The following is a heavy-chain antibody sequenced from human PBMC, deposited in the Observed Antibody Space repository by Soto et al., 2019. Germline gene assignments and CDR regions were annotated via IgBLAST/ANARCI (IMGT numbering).Heavy chain of an antibody. J-gene: IGHJ4*02. CDR3: GRELPVLRFLEWLLQPGIDY. D-gene: IGHD3-3*01. CDR2: ISYDGSNE. Sequence: GGSLRLSCAASGFTFSSFGMHWVRQAPGKGLEWVAHISYDGSNEHSADSVKGRFTISGDNAKNSLYLQMNSLRAEDRAVYYCGRELPVLRFLEWLLQPGIDYRGQGTLVTVSS. V-gene: IGHV3-30*03. CDR1: GFTFSSFG.